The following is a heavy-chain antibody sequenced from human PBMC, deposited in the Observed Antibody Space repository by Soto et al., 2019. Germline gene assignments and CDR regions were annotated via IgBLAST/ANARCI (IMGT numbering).Heavy chain of an antibody. CDR1: GFSLSTSGVG. D-gene: IGHD1-26*01. V-gene: IGHV2-5*02. CDR2: IYWDDDK. Sequence: QITLKESGPTLVKPTQTLTLTCTFSGFSLSTSGVGVGWIRQPPGKALEWLALIYWDDDKRYSTSLKSRPTITKDTSKNQVVLTMTNMDPVDTATYYCAQLAGVGAIDYWGQGTLVTVSS. CDR3: AQLAGVGAIDY. J-gene: IGHJ4*02.